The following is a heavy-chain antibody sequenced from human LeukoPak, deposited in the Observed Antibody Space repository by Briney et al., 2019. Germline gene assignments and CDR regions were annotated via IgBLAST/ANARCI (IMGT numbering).Heavy chain of an antibody. CDR1: GYTFPSYF. J-gene: IGHJ4*02. CDR2: INPTGGST. V-gene: IGHV1-46*01. D-gene: IGHD6-6*01. CDR3: ARTAARRFDY. Sequence: ASVKVSCEASGYTFPSYFMHWVRQAPGQGLEWMGIINPTGGSTTYAQKFQGRVTMTRDTSTSTVYMELSSLRSDDTAVYYCARTAARRFDYWGQGTLVTVSS.